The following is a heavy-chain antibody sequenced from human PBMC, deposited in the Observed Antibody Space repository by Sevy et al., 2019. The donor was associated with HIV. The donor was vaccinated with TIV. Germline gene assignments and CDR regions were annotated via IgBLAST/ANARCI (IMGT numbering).Heavy chain of an antibody. D-gene: IGHD1-26*01. CDR3: ARTRGSWFDP. CDR2: IYYSGST. CDR1: GGSISSYY. J-gene: IGHJ5*02. Sequence: SETSLTCTVSGGSISSYYWSWIRQPPGKGLEWIGYIYYSGSTNYNPSLKSRVTISVDTSKNQFSLKLSSVTAADTAVYYCARTRGSWFDPWGQGTLVTVSS. V-gene: IGHV4-59*01.